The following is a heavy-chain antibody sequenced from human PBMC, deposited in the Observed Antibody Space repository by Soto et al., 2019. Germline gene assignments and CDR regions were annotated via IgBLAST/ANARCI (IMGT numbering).Heavy chain of an antibody. Sequence: EVQLVESGGGLVKPGGSLRLSCAASGFSFRSYTLHWFRQAPGRGLEWVSSISGSSSYEFYADSVKGRFTISRDNDDNLLALQMNNLRAEDTALYFCAREKGPQVEVWSKIPKGGCDTGGQGTQVSVSS. D-gene: IGHD3-3*01. CDR3: AREKGPQVEVWSKIPKGGCDT. CDR2: ISGSSSYE. J-gene: IGHJ5*02. CDR1: GFSFRSYT. V-gene: IGHV3-21*06.